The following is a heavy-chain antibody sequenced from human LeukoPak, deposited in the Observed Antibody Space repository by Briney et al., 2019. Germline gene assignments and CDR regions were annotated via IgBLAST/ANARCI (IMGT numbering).Heavy chain of an antibody. CDR3: ARVGGVEVLMVYAISYWYFDL. D-gene: IGHD2-8*01. CDR2: IYYSGST. CDR1: GGSISSYY. J-gene: IGHJ2*01. Sequence: SETLSLTCTVSGGSISSYYWSWIRQPPGKGLEWIGYIYYSGSTNYNPSLKSRVTISVDTSKNQFSLKLSSVTAADTAVYYCARVGGVEVLMVYAISYWYFDLWGRGTLVTVSS. V-gene: IGHV4-59*01.